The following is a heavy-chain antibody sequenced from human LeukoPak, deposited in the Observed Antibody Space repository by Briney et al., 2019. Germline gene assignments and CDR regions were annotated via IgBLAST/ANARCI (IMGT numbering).Heavy chain of an antibody. D-gene: IGHD5-18*01. V-gene: IGHV3-30*04. CDR1: GFTFSDYA. Sequence: GGSLRLSCEVSGFTFSDYAMHWVRQAPGKGLQWLALISHDGSIDYYADSVKGRFTVSRDNSKNTICLQMNSLRPEDTAVYFCARDHLMDTAMAQSGGLDYWGQGTLVTVSS. CDR3: ARDHLMDTAMAQSGGLDY. CDR2: ISHDGSID. J-gene: IGHJ4*02.